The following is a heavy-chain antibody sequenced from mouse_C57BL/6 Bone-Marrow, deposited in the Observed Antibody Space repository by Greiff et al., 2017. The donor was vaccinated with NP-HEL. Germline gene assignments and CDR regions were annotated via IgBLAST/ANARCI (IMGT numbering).Heavy chain of an antibody. CDR2: IWRGGST. J-gene: IGHJ4*01. V-gene: IGHV2-5*01. CDR3: AKNPYDGSSPYYAMDY. CDR1: GFSLTSYG. D-gene: IGHD1-1*01. Sequence: QVQLKQSGPGLVQPSQSLSITCTVSGFSLTSYGVHWVRQSPGKGLEWLGVIWRGGSTDYNAAFMSRLSITKDNSKSQVFFKMNSLQADDTAIYYWAKNPYDGSSPYYAMDYWGQGTSVTVSS.